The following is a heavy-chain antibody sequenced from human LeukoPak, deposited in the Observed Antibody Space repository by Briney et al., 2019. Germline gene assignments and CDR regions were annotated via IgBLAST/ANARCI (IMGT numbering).Heavy chain of an antibody. V-gene: IGHV4-39*01. D-gene: IGHD6-25*01. CDR1: GGSISGSTYH. CDR3: APTYRDTRGGYEY. J-gene: IGHJ4*02. Sequence: SETLSLTCTVSGGSISGSTYHWGCIRQPPGQGLEWIGSINYSGATYYNPTLQSRVTISVDKSQNQFSLKVSPVTAADTAVYHCAPTYRDTRGGYEYWGQGTLVTVSS. CDR2: INYSGAT.